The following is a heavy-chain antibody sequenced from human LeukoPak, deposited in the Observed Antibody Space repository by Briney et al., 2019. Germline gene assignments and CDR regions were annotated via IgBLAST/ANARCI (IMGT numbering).Heavy chain of an antibody. V-gene: IGHV3-15*01. CDR1: GFTFIKAW. D-gene: IGHD4-11*01. J-gene: IGHJ4*02. CDR2: IKSKADGGTT. CDR3: SSYRD. Sequence: GGSLRLSCAASGFTFIKAWRSWFGRPPGEGLEWVGRIKSKADGGTTDYAAPVKGRFTISRDDSKSTLYLQMNSLKSEDTAVYYCSSYRDWGQGTRVTVSS.